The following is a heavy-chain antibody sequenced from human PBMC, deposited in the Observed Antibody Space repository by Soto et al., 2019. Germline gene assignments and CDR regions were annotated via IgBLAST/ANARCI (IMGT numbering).Heavy chain of an antibody. D-gene: IGHD6-6*01. CDR1: GXTFSSYA. CDR2: ISGSGGST. CDR3: AKAKQLATSPRYGMDV. V-gene: IGHV3-23*01. Sequence: GSLRLSCAASGXTFSSYAMSWVRQAPGKGLEWVSAISGSGGSTYYADSVKGRFTISRDNSKNTLYLQMNSLRDEETAVYYCAKAKQLATSPRYGMDVWGQGTTVTV. J-gene: IGHJ6*01.